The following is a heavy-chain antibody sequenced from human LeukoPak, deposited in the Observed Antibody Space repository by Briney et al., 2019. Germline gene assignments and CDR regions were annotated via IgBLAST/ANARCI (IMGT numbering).Heavy chain of an antibody. CDR2: ISSNGGST. CDR3: ARVPPYYYDTHDAFDI. Sequence: PGGCLRLSCAASGFTFSSYAMHWVRQAPGKGLEYVSAISSNGGSTYYANSVKGRFTISRDNSKNTLYLQMGSLRAEDMAVYYCARVPPYYYDTHDAFDIWGQGTMVTVSS. J-gene: IGHJ3*02. CDR1: GFTFSSYA. V-gene: IGHV3-64*01. D-gene: IGHD3-22*01.